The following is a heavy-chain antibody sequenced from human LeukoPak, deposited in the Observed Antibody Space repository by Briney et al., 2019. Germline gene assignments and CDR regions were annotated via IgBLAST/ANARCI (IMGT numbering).Heavy chain of an antibody. Sequence: PSQTLSLTCTVSGGSISSGSYYWSWIRQPAGKGLEWIGRIYTSGSTNYNPSLKSRVTISVDTSKNQFSLKLSSVTAADTAVYYCAREVDYGDYVYFDYWGQGTLVTVSS. CDR1: GGSISSGSYY. CDR2: IYTSGST. CDR3: AREVDYGDYVYFDY. V-gene: IGHV4-61*02. J-gene: IGHJ4*02. D-gene: IGHD4-17*01.